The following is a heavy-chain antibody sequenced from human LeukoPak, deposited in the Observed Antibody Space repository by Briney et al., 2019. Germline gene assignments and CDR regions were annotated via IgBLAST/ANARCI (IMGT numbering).Heavy chain of an antibody. CDR1: GFTFSSYS. V-gene: IGHV3-21*01. CDR2: ISSSSSYI. D-gene: IGHD4-11*01. CDR3: ARDGGSGSNYG. Sequence: AGGSLRLSCAASGFTFSSYSMNWVRQAPGKGLEWVSSISSSSSYIYYADSVKGRFTISRGNAKNSLYLQMNSLRAEDTAVYYCARDGGSGSNYGWGQGTLVTVSS. J-gene: IGHJ4*02.